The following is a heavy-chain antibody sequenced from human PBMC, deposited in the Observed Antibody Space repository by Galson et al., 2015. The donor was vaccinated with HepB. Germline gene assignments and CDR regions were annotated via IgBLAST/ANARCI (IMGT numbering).Heavy chain of an antibody. CDR3: ANGYSSRRGWDY. Sequence: SLRLSCAASGFTFSSYGMHWVRQAPGKGLEWVAFIRYDGSNKYYADSVKGRFTISRDNSKNTLYLQMNSLRAEDTAVYYCANGYSSRRGWDYWGQGTLVTVSS. V-gene: IGHV3-30*02. CDR2: IRYDGSNK. D-gene: IGHD6-13*01. J-gene: IGHJ4*02. CDR1: GFTFSSYG.